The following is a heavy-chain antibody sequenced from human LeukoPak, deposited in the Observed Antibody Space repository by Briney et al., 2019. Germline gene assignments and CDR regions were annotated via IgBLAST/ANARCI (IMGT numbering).Heavy chain of an antibody. CDR2: INHSGST. V-gene: IGHV4-34*01. Sequence: SETLSLTCAVYGGSFSGYYWSWIRQPPGKGLEWIGEINHSGSTNYNPSLKSRVTISVDTSKNQFSLKLSSATAADTAVYYCARDGILTGYFDYWGQGTLVTVSS. CDR3: ARDGILTGYFDY. J-gene: IGHJ4*02. CDR1: GGSFSGYY. D-gene: IGHD3-9*01.